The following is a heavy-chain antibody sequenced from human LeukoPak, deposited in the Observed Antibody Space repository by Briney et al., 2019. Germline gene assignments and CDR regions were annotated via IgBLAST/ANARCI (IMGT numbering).Heavy chain of an antibody. V-gene: IGHV3-33*01. CDR1: GFTFSSYG. J-gene: IGHJ4*02. Sequence: PGRPLRLSCAASGFTFSSYGMHWVRQAPGRGLEWVAVIWYDGTNEDYADSVRGRFTVSRDNSKNTLYLQMNSLRVEDTAVYYCARGNCGGDCYSGYWGQGTLVTISS. D-gene: IGHD2-21*02. CDR3: ARGNCGGDCYSGY. CDR2: IWYDGTNE.